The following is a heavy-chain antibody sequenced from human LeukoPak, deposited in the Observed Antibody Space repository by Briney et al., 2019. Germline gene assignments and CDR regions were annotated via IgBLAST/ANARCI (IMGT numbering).Heavy chain of an antibody. CDR1: GFTFSSYG. V-gene: IGHV3-30*18. Sequence: GGSLILSCAASGFTFSSYGMHWVRQAPGKGLEWVAVISYDGSNKYYADSVKGRFTISRDNSKNTLYLQMNSLRAEDTAVYYCAKDLVLRYFDWLLSSYFDYWGQGTLVTVSS. D-gene: IGHD3-9*01. J-gene: IGHJ4*02. CDR3: AKDLVLRYFDWLLSSYFDY. CDR2: ISYDGSNK.